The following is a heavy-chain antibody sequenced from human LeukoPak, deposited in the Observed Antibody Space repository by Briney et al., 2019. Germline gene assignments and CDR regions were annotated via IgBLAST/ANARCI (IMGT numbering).Heavy chain of an antibody. CDR2: MNPNSGNT. CDR3: AREGAVGGYYYYYYGMDV. Sequence: ASVKVSCKASGYTFTSYDINWVRQATGQGLEWMGWMNPNSGNTGYAQKFQGRVTMTRNTSISTAYMELSSLRSEDTAVYYCAREGAVGGYYYYYYGMDVWGQGTMVTVSS. J-gene: IGHJ6*02. CDR1: GYTFTSYD. D-gene: IGHD6-19*01. V-gene: IGHV1-8*01.